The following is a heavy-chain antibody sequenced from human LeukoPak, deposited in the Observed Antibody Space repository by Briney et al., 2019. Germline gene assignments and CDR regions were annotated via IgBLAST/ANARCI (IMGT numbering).Heavy chain of an antibody. Sequence: SETLSLTCTVSGGSISSGSYYWSWIRQPAGKGLEWIGRIYTSGSTNYNPSLKSRVTISVDTSKNQFSLKLSSVTAADTAVYYCARDRGTYYYGSGSSTLNWFDPWGQGTLVTVSS. CDR2: IYTSGST. CDR1: GGSISSGSYY. CDR3: ARDRGTYYYGSGSSTLNWFDP. V-gene: IGHV4-61*02. J-gene: IGHJ5*02. D-gene: IGHD3-10*01.